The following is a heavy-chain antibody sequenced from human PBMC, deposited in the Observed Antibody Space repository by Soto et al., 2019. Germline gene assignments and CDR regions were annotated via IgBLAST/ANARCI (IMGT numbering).Heavy chain of an antibody. Sequence: QVQLVQSGVEVKKPGSSVSVSCKASGATFKNSVISWLRQAPGQELEWLGGTIPLFGTTDYAQKFQGRLTITTDEATTTAYMEVSRLTAEDTAVYYCVAELDFGKFCAVWSQGTTVIVSS. D-gene: IGHD1-1*01. V-gene: IGHV1-69*01. CDR3: VAELDFGKFCAV. CDR1: GATFKNSV. CDR2: TIPLFGTT. J-gene: IGHJ6*02.